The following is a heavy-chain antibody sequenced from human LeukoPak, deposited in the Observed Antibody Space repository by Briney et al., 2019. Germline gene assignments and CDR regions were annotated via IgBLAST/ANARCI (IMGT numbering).Heavy chain of an antibody. D-gene: IGHD6-13*01. CDR1: GYTFTNYG. V-gene: IGHV1-18*01. J-gene: IGHJ5*02. CDR2: SSAYNGNT. CDR3: ARVEGIAAAGRRGWFDP. Sequence: ASVKVSCKASGYTFTNYGIRWVRQAPGRELEGMGWSSAYNGNTNYAQKLQGSVTMTPDTSTSTPYMDLRSLRSDDTAVYYCARVEGIAAAGRRGWFDPWGQGTLVTVSS.